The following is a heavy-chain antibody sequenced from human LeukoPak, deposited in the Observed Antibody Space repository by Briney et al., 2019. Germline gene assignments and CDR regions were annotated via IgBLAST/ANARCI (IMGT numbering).Heavy chain of an antibody. CDR1: GDSISSGDYY. V-gene: IGHV4-61*02. D-gene: IGHD2-15*01. J-gene: IGHJ6*03. CDR2: ISSSGST. Sequence: SETLSLTCTVSGDSISSGDYYWSWIRQPAGKGLEWIGRISSSGSTNYNPSLKSRVTISVDTSKNQFSLKLSSVTAADTAVYFCARGYCSGGSCYSYYYYNYMDVWGKGTTVTVSS. CDR3: ARGYCSGGSCYSYYYYNYMDV.